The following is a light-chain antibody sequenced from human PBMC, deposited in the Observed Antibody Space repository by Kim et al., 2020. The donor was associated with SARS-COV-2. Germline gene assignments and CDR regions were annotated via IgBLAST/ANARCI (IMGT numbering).Light chain of an antibody. CDR1: QSVDSW. CDR2: QAS. Sequence: DIQMTQSPSTLSAFVGNRVTITCRASQSVDSWLAWYQQQPGKAPKLLIYQASKLASGVPSRFSGSGSGTDFTLTISNLQPDDSAIYYCKQYETYWTFGPGTKVDI. CDR3: KQYETYWT. V-gene: IGKV1-5*03. J-gene: IGKJ1*01.